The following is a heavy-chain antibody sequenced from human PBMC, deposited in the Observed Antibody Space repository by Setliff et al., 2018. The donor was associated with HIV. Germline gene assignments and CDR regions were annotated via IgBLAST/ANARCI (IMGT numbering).Heavy chain of an antibody. V-gene: IGHV4-34*01. Sequence: KPSETLSLTCGVYGGSFTTYYWTWIRQPPGKGLEWLGEINHSGSTNYNSSLKSRVTISVDTSMNQFSLKLSSVTAADTAVYYCARHPTGPDAFDIWGQGTKVTVSS. CDR1: GGSFTTYY. J-gene: IGHJ3*02. D-gene: IGHD3-9*01. CDR3: ARHPTGPDAFDI. CDR2: INHSGST.